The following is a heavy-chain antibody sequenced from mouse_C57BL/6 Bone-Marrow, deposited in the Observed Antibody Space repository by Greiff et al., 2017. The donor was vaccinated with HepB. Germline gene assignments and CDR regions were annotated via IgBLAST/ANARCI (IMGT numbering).Heavy chain of an antibody. CDR1: GYTFTSYW. V-gene: IGHV1-50*01. D-gene: IGHD1-1*01. CDR3: AREGITTFDV. Sequence: QVQLQQPGAELVKPGASVKLSCKASGYTFTSYWMQWVKQRPGQGLEWIGEIDPSDSYTNYNQKFKGTATLTVDTSSSTAYMQLSSLTSEDSAVYYCAREGITTFDVWGTGTTVTVSS. CDR2: IDPSDSYT. J-gene: IGHJ1*03.